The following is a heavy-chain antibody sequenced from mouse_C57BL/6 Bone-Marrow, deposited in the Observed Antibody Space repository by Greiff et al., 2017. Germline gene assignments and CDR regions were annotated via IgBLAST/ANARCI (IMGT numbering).Heavy chain of an antibody. CDR2: IHPNSGST. Sequence: QVHVKQPGAELVQPGASVKLSCKASGYTFTSYWMHWVKQRPGQGLEWIGMIHPNSGSTNYNEKFKSKATLTVDKSSSTAYMQLSSLTSEDSAVYYCARRSNLKYFDVWGTGTTVTVSS. V-gene: IGHV1-64*01. D-gene: IGHD2-5*01. CDR3: ARRSNLKYFDV. J-gene: IGHJ1*03. CDR1: GYTFTSYW.